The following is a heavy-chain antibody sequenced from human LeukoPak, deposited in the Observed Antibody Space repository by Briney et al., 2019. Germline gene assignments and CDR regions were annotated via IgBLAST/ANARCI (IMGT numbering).Heavy chain of an antibody. CDR3: ARGGQQLVHWFDP. V-gene: IGHV4-59*01. D-gene: IGHD6-13*01. CDR1: GGSISSYY. CDR2: IYYSGST. J-gene: IGHJ5*02. Sequence: PSETLSLTCTVSGGSISSYYWSWIRQPPGKGLEWIGYIYYSGSTNYNPSLKSRVTISVDTSKNQFSLKLSSVTAADTAVYYCARGGQQLVHWFDPWGQGTLVTVSS.